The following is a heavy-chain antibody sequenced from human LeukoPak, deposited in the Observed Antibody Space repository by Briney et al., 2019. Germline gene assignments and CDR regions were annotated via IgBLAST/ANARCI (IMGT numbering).Heavy chain of an antibody. D-gene: IGHD2/OR15-2a*01. J-gene: IGHJ5*02. V-gene: IGHV3-48*01. CDR2: ISDSSSTM. Sequence: GGSLRLSCAASGFTFSSYSMNWVRQAPGKGLEWVSFISDSSSTMYYADSVKGRFTISRDNAKNSLSLQMNSLRAEDTAVYYCARDQGFRFFDPWGQGTLVTVSS. CDR3: ARDQGFRFFDP. CDR1: GFTFSSYS.